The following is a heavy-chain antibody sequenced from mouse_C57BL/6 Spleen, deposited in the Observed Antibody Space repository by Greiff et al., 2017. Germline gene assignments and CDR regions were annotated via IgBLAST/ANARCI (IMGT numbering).Heavy chain of an antibody. D-gene: IGHD1-1*01. Sequence: QVQLKQSGAELVKPGASVKLSCKASGYTFTSYWMQWVKQRPGQGLEWIGEIDPSDSYTNYNQKFKGKATLTVDTSSSTAYMQLSSLTSEDSAVYYCARRYYGSSYLAYWGQGTLVTVSA. CDR3: ARRYYGSSYLAY. CDR2: IDPSDSYT. CDR1: GYTFTSYW. V-gene: IGHV1-50*01. J-gene: IGHJ3*01.